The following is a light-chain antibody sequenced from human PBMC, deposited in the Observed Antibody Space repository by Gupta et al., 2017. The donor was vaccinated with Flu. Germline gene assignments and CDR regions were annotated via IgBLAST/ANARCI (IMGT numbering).Light chain of an antibody. CDR1: SSDVGGYNY. CDR2: DVS. CDR3: CSFAGGPYV. J-gene: IGLJ1*01. Sequence: QSALTQPRSVSGSPGQSVTISCTGSSSDVGGYNYVSWYQQHPDKAPKLMIYDVSERPSGVPDRFSGSKSGSTASLTISGLQAEDEADYYCCSFAGGPYVFGTGTEVTVL. V-gene: IGLV2-11*01.